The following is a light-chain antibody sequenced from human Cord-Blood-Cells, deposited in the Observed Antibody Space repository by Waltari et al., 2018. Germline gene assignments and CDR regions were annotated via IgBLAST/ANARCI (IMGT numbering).Light chain of an antibody. CDR2: DVS. CDR3: SSYTSSRV. CDR1: SRDVGGYNY. Sequence: QSALTQPASVSGSPGQSIPISCTGTSRDVGGYNYVSWYQQHPGKAPKRMIYDVSNRPSGVSNRFSGSKSGNTASLTISGLQAEDEADYYCSSYTSSRVFGGGTKLTVL. V-gene: IGLV2-14*03. J-gene: IGLJ3*02.